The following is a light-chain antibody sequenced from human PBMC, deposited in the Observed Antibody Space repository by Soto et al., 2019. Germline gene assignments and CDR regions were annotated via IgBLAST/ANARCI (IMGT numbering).Light chain of an antibody. V-gene: IGLV2-8*01. Sequence: QSALTQPPSASGSPGQSVAISCAGTSSDVGGYNYVSWYQQYPGKAPRLIIYEVTKRPSGVPDRFSGSKSGNTASLTVSGLQAEDEADYYCGSYGGSANLIFGGGTKVTVL. CDR2: EVT. CDR3: GSYGGSANLI. CDR1: SSDVGGYNY. J-gene: IGLJ2*01.